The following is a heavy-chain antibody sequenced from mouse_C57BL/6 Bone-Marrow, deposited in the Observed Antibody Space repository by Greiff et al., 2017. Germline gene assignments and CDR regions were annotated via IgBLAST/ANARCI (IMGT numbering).Heavy chain of an antibody. V-gene: IGHV1-80*01. D-gene: IGHD4-1*01. J-gene: IGHJ2*01. CDR3: ARDWDYFDY. Sequence: VQLQQSGAELVKPGASVKISCKVSGYAFSTYWMNWVKKRPGKGLEWIGQIYPGDGDTNYNGKFKGKATLTADKSSSTAYMQLSSMTSEDSAVYFCARDWDYFDYWGQGTTLTVSS. CDR2: IYPGDGDT. CDR1: GYAFSTYW.